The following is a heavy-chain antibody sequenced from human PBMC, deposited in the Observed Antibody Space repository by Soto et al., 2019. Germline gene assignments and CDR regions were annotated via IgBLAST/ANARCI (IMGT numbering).Heavy chain of an antibody. J-gene: IGHJ4*02. CDR1: GGSISSYY. CDR2: IYYSGST. CDR3: ARHGMAAVTQ. Sequence: PSETLSLTCTVSGGSISSYYLSWIRQPPGKGLEWIGYIYYSGSTNYNPSLKSRVTISVDTSKNQFSLKLSSVTAADTAVYYCARHGMAAVTQWGRGTLVTVS. D-gene: IGHD6-19*01. V-gene: IGHV4-59*08.